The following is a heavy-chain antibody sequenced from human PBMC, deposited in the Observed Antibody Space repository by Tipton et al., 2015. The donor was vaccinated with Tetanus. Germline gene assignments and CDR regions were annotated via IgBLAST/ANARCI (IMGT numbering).Heavy chain of an antibody. D-gene: IGHD4-17*01. CDR1: GGSINSGDYY. CDR2: IYYSGNT. Sequence: TLSLTCTVSGGSINSGDYYWSWVRQSPGKGLEWIGYIYYSGNTHYNPSLKSRIAISIDLSKNQFSLRLNSVTAADTAVYFCARLYRPRRYYGDFTDYWGQGTLVTVSS. CDR3: ARLYRPRRYYGDFTDY. V-gene: IGHV4-30-4*01. J-gene: IGHJ4*02.